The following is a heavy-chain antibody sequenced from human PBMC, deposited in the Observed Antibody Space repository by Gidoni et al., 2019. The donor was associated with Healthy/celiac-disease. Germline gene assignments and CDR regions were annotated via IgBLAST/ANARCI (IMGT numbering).Heavy chain of an antibody. V-gene: IGHV3-30-3*01. CDR2: ISYDGSNK. CDR1: GITFSSYA. Sequence: QVQLVESGGGVVQPGRSLRLSCAAPGITFSSYALHWVRQAPGKGLEWVAVISYDGSNKYYADSVKGRFTISRDNSKNTLYLQMNSLRAEDTAVYYCARDLPYGGNSNDAFDIWGQGTMVTVSS. J-gene: IGHJ3*02. CDR3: ARDLPYGGNSNDAFDI. D-gene: IGHD4-17*01.